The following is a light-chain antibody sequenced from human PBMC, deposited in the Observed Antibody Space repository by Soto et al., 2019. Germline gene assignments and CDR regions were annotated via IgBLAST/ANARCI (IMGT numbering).Light chain of an antibody. Sequence: EIVLTQAPATLSLSPLERGTLSCRASQSVSSYLAWYQQKPGQAPRLLIYDASNRATGIPARFSGSGSGTDFTLTISSLEPEDFAVYYCQQYNNWPLTFGGGTKVDIK. CDR2: DAS. CDR3: QQYNNWPLT. J-gene: IGKJ4*01. CDR1: QSVSSY. V-gene: IGKV3-11*01.